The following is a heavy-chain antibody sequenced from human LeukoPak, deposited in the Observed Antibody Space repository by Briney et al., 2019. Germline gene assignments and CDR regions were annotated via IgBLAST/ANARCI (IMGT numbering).Heavy chain of an antibody. J-gene: IGHJ6*03. Sequence: GASVKVSCKASGYTFTSYDINWVRQATGQGLEWMGWMNPNSGNTGYAQKFQGRVTITRNTSISTAYMELSSLRSEDTAVYDCARGEGRFLEWLPYYYYMDVWGKGTTVTVSS. CDR2: MNPNSGNT. CDR1: GYTFTSYD. D-gene: IGHD3-3*01. V-gene: IGHV1-8*03. CDR3: ARGEGRFLEWLPYYYYMDV.